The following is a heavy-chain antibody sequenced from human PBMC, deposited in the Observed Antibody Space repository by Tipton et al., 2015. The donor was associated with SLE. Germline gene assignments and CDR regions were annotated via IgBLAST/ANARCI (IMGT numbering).Heavy chain of an antibody. CDR1: GFSLSTSGVG. CDR2: IYWNDDK. D-gene: IGHD3-10*01. Sequence: LVKPTQTLTLTCTFSGFSLSTSGVGVGWIRQSPGKALECLALIYWNDDKRYSPSLRSGLTITKDTSKNQVVLTMTNMDPMDTATYCCAHRSMVQGVRGFDIWGQGTLVTVSS. CDR3: AHRSMVQGVRGFDI. V-gene: IGHV2-5*01. J-gene: IGHJ3*02.